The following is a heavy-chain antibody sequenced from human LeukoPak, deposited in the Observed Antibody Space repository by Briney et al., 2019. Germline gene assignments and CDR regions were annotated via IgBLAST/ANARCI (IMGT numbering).Heavy chain of an antibody. J-gene: IGHJ4*02. CDR3: ARAGQLGYSNNWSLNY. CDR1: GGSISSSSYY. V-gene: IGHV4-39*07. CDR2: IYYSGST. D-gene: IGHD6-13*01. Sequence: PSETLSLTCTVSGGSISSSSYYWGWIRQPPGKGLEWIGSIYYSGSTYYNPSLKSRVTISVDTSKNQFSLKLSSVTAADTAVYYCARAGQLGYSNNWSLNYWGQGTLVTVSS.